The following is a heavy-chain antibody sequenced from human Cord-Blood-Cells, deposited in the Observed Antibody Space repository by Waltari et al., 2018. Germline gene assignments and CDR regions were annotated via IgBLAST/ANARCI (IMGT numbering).Heavy chain of an antibody. J-gene: IGHJ4*02. V-gene: IGHV4-34*01. Sequence: QVQLQQWGAGLLKPSETLSLTCAVYGGSFSGYYWSWIRQPPGKGLEWIGEINNSGSTNYNPSLKRRVTISVDTSKNQFSLKLSSVTAADTAVYYCARGATYYDFWSGYYYFDYWGQGTLVTVSS. CDR2: INNSGST. CDR1: GGSFSGYY. D-gene: IGHD3-3*01. CDR3: ARGATYYDFWSGYYYFDY.